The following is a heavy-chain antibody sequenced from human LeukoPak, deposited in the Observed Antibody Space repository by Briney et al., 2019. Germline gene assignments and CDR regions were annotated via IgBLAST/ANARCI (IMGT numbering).Heavy chain of an antibody. Sequence: ASVKVSCKASGYTFTSYDINWVRQATGQGLEWLGWMNPNSGITGYAQKFQGRVTMTRNTSISTAYMELSSLRSEDTAVYYCARGVRYDFWSGYYGDYYYYMDVWGKGTTVTVSS. CDR3: ARGVRYDFWSGYYGDYYYYMDV. D-gene: IGHD3-3*01. CDR1: GYTFTSYD. J-gene: IGHJ6*03. CDR2: MNPNSGIT. V-gene: IGHV1-8*01.